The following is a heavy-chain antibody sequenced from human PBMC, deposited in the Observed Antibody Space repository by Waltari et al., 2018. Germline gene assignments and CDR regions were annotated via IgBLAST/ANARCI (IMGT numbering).Heavy chain of an antibody. V-gene: IGHV5-51*01. CDR1: GNTFNNYW. D-gene: IGHD7-27*01. CDR3: AFWGHTSWSGVRY. Sequence: EVQVVQSGAQMKRPGESLKISCETSGNTFNNYWISWVRQMPGKGLGWVGSIDPGYLDTVYTPAGQGQVPLSADMSNRTAYLQWRSLKTSDSATYYCAFWGHTSWSGVRYWGPGVLVTVSS. CDR2: IDPGYLDT. J-gene: IGHJ4*02.